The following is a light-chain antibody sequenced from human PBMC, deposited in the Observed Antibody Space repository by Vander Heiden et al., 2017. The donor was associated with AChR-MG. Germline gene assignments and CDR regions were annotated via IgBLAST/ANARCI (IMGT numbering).Light chain of an antibody. V-gene: IGLV2-14*01. CDR2: DVT. CDR3: SSSTTFNTGM. Sequence: QSALPPPASVSGSPGPSLTISCTGTGSDVGGHDSGSWYQQRPGKAPQLILYDVTQRPSGVSNRFSGSKSGDTASLTISGLRAEDEATDYCSSSTTFNTGMFGGGTKVTVL. CDR1: GSDVGGHDS. J-gene: IGLJ3*02.